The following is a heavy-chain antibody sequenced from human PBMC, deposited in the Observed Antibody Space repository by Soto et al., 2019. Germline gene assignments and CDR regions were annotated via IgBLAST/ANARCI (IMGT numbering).Heavy chain of an antibody. CDR1: GYSFSSYW. V-gene: IGHV5-10-1*01. J-gene: IGHJ6*02. Sequence: GESLKISCKGSGYSFSSYWISWVRQMPGKGLEWMGRIDPSDSYTNYSPSFQGHVTISADKSISTAYLQWSSLKASDTAMYYCAIHYSGYDLSYYYGMDVWGQGTTVTVSS. CDR3: AIHYSGYDLSYYYGMDV. CDR2: IDPSDSYT. D-gene: IGHD5-12*01.